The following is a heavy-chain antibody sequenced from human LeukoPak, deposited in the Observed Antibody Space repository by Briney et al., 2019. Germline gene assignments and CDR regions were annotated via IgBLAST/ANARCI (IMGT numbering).Heavy chain of an antibody. V-gene: IGHV3-49*04. J-gene: IGHJ5*02. CDR3: TRGDDFWSGMTLFDP. CDR1: GFTFGDYA. CDR2: IRSKAYGGTT. Sequence: GGSLRLSCTASGFTFGDYAMSWVRQAPGKGLEWVGFIRSKAYGGTTEYAASVKGRFTISRDDSKSIAYLQMNSLKTEDTAVYYCTRGDDFWSGMTLFDPWGQGTLVTVSS. D-gene: IGHD3-3*01.